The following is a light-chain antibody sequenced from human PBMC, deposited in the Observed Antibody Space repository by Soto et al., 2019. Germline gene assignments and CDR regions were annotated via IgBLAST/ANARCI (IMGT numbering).Light chain of an antibody. CDR3: QQYNTYSPET. CDR2: DAS. Sequence: DIQMTQSPSTLSASVGDRVTLTCRASQSVGSWLAWYQQKPGKAPKLLIYDASSLASGVPSRFSGSGSGTEFTLTISSLQPDDFATYYCQQYNTYSPETFGQGTKVQIK. J-gene: IGKJ1*01. V-gene: IGKV1-5*01. CDR1: QSVGSW.